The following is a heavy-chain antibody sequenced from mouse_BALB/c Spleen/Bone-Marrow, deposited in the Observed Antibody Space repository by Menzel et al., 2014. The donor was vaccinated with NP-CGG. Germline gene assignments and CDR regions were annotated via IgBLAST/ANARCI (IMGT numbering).Heavy chain of an antibody. V-gene: IGHV1S137*01. CDR2: ISTYYGDA. CDR1: GYTFTDYA. D-gene: IGHD2-1*01. Sequence: VQLQQSGAELVRPGVSVKISCKGSGYTFTDYAMHWVKRSHAKSLEWIGVISTYYGDASYNQKFKGKATMTVDKSSSTAYMELARLTSEDSAIYYCARRGNYDAMDYWGQGTSVTVSS. CDR3: ARRGNYDAMDY. J-gene: IGHJ4*01.